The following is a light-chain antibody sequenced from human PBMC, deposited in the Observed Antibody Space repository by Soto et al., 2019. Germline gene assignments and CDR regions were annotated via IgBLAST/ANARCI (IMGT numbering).Light chain of an antibody. CDR3: QVYGDSSPT. Sequence: EIVLTQSPGTLSLSPGERATLSCRASQTISNSYSAWYQQKPGQAPRLHIYGASARATGIPERFSGSGSGTDLTLTISRLEPGDFAVDYCQVYGDSSPTFGQGTKVEIK. CDR1: QTISNSY. CDR2: GAS. J-gene: IGKJ1*01. V-gene: IGKV3-20*01.